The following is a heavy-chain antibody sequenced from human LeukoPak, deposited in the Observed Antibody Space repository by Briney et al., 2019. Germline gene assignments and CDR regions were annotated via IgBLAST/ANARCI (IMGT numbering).Heavy chain of an antibody. CDR3: ARDHSYDILTGYSYYYMDV. CDR2: INHSGST. V-gene: IGHV4-34*01. CDR1: GGSFSGYY. Sequence: SETLSLTCAVYGGSFSGYYWSWIRQPPGKGLEWIGEINHSGSTNYNPSLKSRVTISVDTSKNQFSLKLSSVTAADTAVYYCARDHSYDILTGYSYYYMDVWGKGTTVTVSS. J-gene: IGHJ6*03. D-gene: IGHD3-9*01.